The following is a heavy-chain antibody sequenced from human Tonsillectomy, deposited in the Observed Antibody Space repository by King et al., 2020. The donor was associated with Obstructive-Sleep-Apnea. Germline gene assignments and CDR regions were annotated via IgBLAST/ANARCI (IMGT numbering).Heavy chain of an antibody. Sequence: VQLVESGGGVGQPGRSLRLSCAASGFTFISFAMHWVPQAPGKWLVWLAVISSDGRNKYYANSVKGRFTSSRDNSKNTLFLQMNSLRAEETAVFYCASLSMTTITTAFDYWGQGALVTVSS. V-gene: IGHV3-30*14. J-gene: IGHJ4*02. CDR1: GFTFISFA. CDR2: ISSDGRNK. CDR3: ASLSMTTITTAFDY. D-gene: IGHD4-11*01.